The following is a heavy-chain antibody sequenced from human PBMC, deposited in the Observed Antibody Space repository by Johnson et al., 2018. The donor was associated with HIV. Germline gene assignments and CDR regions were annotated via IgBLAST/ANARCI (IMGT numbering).Heavy chain of an antibody. CDR3: AREALPRGLQSSFGGAFDI. Sequence: EMQLVESGGGLVQPGGSLRLSCAASGFTVSRNYMSWVRQAPGKGLEWVSVIYSGGTTYYADSVKGRFTISRDTSENTVHLQMNDLRAEDTAVYYCAREALPRGLQSSFGGAFDIWGQGTMVTVSS. V-gene: IGHV3-66*01. J-gene: IGHJ3*02. CDR2: IYSGGTT. CDR1: GFTVSRNY. D-gene: IGHD3-16*01.